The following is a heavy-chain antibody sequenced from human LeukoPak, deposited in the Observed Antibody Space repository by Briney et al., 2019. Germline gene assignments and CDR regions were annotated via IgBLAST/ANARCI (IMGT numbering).Heavy chain of an antibody. Sequence: ASVKVSCKASGYTFTSYGISWVRQAPGQGVEWMGWISAYNGNTNYAQKLQGRVTMTTDTSTSTAYMELRSLRSDDTAVYYCARDHKRSAAGPKRVTMIVGEIVGAFDIWGQGTMVTVSS. V-gene: IGHV1-18*01. D-gene: IGHD3-22*01. CDR1: GYTFTSYG. CDR3: ARDHKRSAAGPKRVTMIVGEIVGAFDI. J-gene: IGHJ3*02. CDR2: ISAYNGNT.